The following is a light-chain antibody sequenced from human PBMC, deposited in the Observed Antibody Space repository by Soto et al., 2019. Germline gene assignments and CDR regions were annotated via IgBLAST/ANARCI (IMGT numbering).Light chain of an antibody. J-gene: IGKJ1*01. CDR2: GTS. V-gene: IGKV3-20*01. Sequence: EIVLTPSPDTLSLSPGERATLSCRASQSVSSSYWAWYQQTPGQDPRLLIYGTSNRATGIPDRFSGSGSGTDFTLTISRLEPEDFAVYYCQQYGNSRWTFDQGTREEI. CDR3: QQYGNSRWT. CDR1: QSVSSSY.